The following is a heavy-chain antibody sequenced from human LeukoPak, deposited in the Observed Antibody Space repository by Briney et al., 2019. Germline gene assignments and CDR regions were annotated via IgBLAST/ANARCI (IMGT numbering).Heavy chain of an antibody. D-gene: IGHD6-19*01. Sequence: SETLSLTCSVSGGSISDYYLSWIRQPPGKPLEWIAYIHRSGGPKYNPSLQSRVTMSVDTSKDQFSLKMTSMTAADTGVYYCARHPPRGDSVWPFDYWGQGILVTVSS. CDR1: GGSISDYY. V-gene: IGHV4-59*08. J-gene: IGHJ4*02. CDR2: IHRSGGP. CDR3: ARHPPRGDSVWPFDY.